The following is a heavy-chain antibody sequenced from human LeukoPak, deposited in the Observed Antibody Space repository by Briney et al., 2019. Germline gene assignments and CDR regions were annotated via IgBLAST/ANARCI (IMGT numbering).Heavy chain of an antibody. V-gene: IGHV4-39*07. CDR2: IYYSGST. CDR3: ARVPTTLIRGSHIDYFDY. D-gene: IGHD2-15*01. J-gene: IGHJ4*02. Sequence: SETLSLTCTVSGGSISSSSYYWGWIRQPPGTGLEWIGSIYYSGSTYYNPSLKSRVTISIDMSTNQFSLDLSSVTAADTAMYFCARVPTTLIRGSHIDYFDYWGQGALVTVSS. CDR1: GGSISSSSYY.